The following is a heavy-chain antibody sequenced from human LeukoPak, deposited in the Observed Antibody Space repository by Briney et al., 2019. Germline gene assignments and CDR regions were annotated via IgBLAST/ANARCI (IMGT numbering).Heavy chain of an antibody. Sequence: GGSLRLSCAASGVTFSSYSMNWVRQAPGKGLEWVSSISSSSSYIYYADSVKGRFTISRDNAKNSLYLQMNSLRAEDTAVYYCAREMGWNYGDYWGQGTLVTVSS. CDR3: AREMGWNYGDY. CDR1: GVTFSSYS. D-gene: IGHD1-7*01. CDR2: ISSSSSYI. V-gene: IGHV3-21*04. J-gene: IGHJ4*02.